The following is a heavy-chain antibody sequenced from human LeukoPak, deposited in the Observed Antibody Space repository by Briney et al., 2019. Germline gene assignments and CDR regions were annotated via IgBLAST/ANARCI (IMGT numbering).Heavy chain of an antibody. CDR2: IRYDGSNK. CDR3: ARGLQYNDAFDI. CDR1: GFTFSSYG. D-gene: IGHD1-1*01. V-gene: IGHV3-30*02. Sequence: GGSLRLSCAASGFTFSSYGMHWVRQAPGKGLEWVAFIRYDGSNKYYADSVKGRFTISRDNSKNTLYLQMNSLRAEDTAVYYCARGLQYNDAFDIWGQGTMVTVSS. J-gene: IGHJ3*02.